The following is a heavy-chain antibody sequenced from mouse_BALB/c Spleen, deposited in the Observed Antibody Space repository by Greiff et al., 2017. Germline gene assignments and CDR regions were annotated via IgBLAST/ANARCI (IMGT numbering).Heavy chain of an antibody. CDR3: ARGDDYDGSFFAY. D-gene: IGHD2-4*01. V-gene: IGHV5-6*02. J-gene: IGHJ3*01. CDR2: ISSGGSYT. Sequence: EVKLEESGGDLVKPGGSLKLSCAASGFTFSSYGMSWVRQTPDKRLEWVATISSGGSYTYYPDSVKGRFTISRDNAKNTLYLQMSSLKSEDTAMYYCARGDDYDGSFFAYWGQGTRVTVSA. CDR1: GFTFSSYG.